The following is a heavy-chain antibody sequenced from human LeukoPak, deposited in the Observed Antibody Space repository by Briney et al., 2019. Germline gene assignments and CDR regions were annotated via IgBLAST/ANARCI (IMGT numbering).Heavy chain of an antibody. CDR3: ARDLTTVTTPGY. Sequence: GGSLRLSCAASGFTFSSYSMTWIRQAPGKGLEWISYISSSSTTISYADSVKGRFTISRDNAKNSLFLQMNSLRAEDTALYCCARDLTTVTTPGYWGQGTLVTVSS. D-gene: IGHD4-17*01. V-gene: IGHV3-48*01. CDR2: ISSSSTTI. J-gene: IGHJ4*02. CDR1: GFTFSSYS.